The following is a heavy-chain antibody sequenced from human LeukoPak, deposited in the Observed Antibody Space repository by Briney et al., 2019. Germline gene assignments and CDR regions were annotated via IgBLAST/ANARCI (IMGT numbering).Heavy chain of an antibody. V-gene: IGHV4-34*01. CDR3: ARGESSKNSSRWYYFDY. CDR1: GGSFSGYY. Sequence: PSETLSLTCAVYGGSFSGYYWSWIRQPPGKGLEWIGEINHSGSTNYNPSLKSRVTISVDTSKNQFSLKLSSVTAADTAVYYCARGESSKNSSRWYYFDYWGQGTLVTVSS. CDR2: INHSGST. J-gene: IGHJ4*02. D-gene: IGHD6-13*01.